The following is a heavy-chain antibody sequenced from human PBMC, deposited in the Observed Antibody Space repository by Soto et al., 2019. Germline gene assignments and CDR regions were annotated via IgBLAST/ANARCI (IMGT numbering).Heavy chain of an antibody. CDR2: IYHSGST. V-gene: IGHV4-38-2*01. Sequence: PSETLSLTCAVSGYSISTGFNWAWIRQPPGKGLEWIGSIYHSGSTYYNLSLKSRVTISSDASKNQISLKLSSVTAADTAVYYCASEDRPYCGGDCYLGIRYWGQGTLVTVSS. CDR3: ASEDRPYCGGDCYLGIRY. CDR1: GYSISTGFN. J-gene: IGHJ4*02. D-gene: IGHD2-21*02.